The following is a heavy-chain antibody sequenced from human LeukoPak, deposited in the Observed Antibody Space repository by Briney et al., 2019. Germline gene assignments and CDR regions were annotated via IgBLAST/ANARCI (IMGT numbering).Heavy chain of an antibody. CDR3: ARGEGGYESGNLDS. V-gene: IGHV1-2*02. Sequence: ASVKVSCKASGYTFTGYYMYGVRQAPGQGLEWMGWINPNNGGANYAQKFQGGVTMTTDTSINTAYMELRGLRSDDTAVYYCARGEGGYESGNLDSWGQGTLVTVSS. CDR1: GYTFTGYY. J-gene: IGHJ4*02. D-gene: IGHD5-12*01. CDR2: INPNNGGA.